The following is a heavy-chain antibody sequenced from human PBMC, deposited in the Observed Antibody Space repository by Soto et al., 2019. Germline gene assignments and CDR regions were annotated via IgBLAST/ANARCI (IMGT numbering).Heavy chain of an antibody. V-gene: IGHV4-59*01. J-gene: IGHJ4*02. D-gene: IGHD5-18*01. CDR1: GGSISSYY. CDR3: ARVRGYSYGYYFDY. CDR2: IYYSGST. Sequence: SETLSLTCTVSGGSISSYYWSWIRQPPGKGLEWIGYIYYSGSTNYNPSLKSRVTISVDTSKNQFSLKLSSVTAADTAVYYCARVRGYSYGYYFDYWGQGTLVTVSS.